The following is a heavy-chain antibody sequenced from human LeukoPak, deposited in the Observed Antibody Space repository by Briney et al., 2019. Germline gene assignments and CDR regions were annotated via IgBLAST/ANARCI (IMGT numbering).Heavy chain of an antibody. D-gene: IGHD6-13*01. J-gene: IGHJ3*02. CDR2: INPSGGST. V-gene: IGHV1-46*01. Sequence: ASVTVSCKASGYTFTSYYMHWVRQAPGQGLEWMGIINPSGGSTSYAQTFQGRATMTRDTSTSTVYMELSSLRSEDTAVYYCAKVAAAGLGPFDIWGQGTMVTVSS. CDR1: GYTFTSYY. CDR3: AKVAAAGLGPFDI.